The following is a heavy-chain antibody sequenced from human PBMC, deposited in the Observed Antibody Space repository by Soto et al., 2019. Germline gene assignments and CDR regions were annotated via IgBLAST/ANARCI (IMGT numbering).Heavy chain of an antibody. CDR3: AMVDVYVTPSPQDV. D-gene: IGHD3-16*01. V-gene: IGHV1-18*01. J-gene: IGHJ6*02. CDR2: INAYNGNT. CDR1: GYSFTRYG. Sequence: QVQLVQSGAEVKNPGASVKVSCKASGYSFTRYGIGWARQAPGQGLEWMGWINAYNGNTNYAQNLQGRLTLTTDTSTTTAYMESRSLRPNDTAIYYCAMVDVYVTPSPQDVWGQGTTVTVSS.